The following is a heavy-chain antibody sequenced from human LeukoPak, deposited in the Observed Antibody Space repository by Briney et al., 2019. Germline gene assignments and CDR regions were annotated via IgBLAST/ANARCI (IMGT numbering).Heavy chain of an antibody. Sequence: SETLSLTCTVSGGSISSYYWSWIRQPAGKGLEWIGRIFTSGSTNYNASLRSRVTMSVATSKNQFSLKLSSVTAVDTAVYYCARGYNWVSPTRNFYYMDVWGKGTTVTVPS. CDR3: ARGYNWVSPTRNFYYMDV. V-gene: IGHV4-4*07. CDR2: IFTSGST. CDR1: GGSISSYY. J-gene: IGHJ6*03. D-gene: IGHD1-20*01.